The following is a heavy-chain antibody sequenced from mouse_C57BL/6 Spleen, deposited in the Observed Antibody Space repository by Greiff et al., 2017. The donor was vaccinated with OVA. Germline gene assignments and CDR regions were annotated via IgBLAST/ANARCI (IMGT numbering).Heavy chain of an antibody. CDR1: GYAFSSSW. Sequence: VQLQQPGPELVKPGASVKISCKASGYAFSSSWMNWVKQRPGQGLEWIGRIYPGDGDTNYNGKFKGKATLTADKSSSTAYMQLSSLTSDDSAVYFCAIPFDYWGQGTTLTVSS. CDR3: AIPFDY. V-gene: IGHV1-82*01. J-gene: IGHJ2*01. CDR2: IYPGDGDT.